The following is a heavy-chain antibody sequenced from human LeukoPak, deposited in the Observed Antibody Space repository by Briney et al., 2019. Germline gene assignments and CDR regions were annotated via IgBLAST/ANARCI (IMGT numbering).Heavy chain of an antibody. V-gene: IGHV4-39*02. CDR2: IYYSGIT. CDR1: GGSISSSSYY. CDR3: AREYSSEGYYYGMDV. D-gene: IGHD6-19*01. Sequence: LETLSLTCTVSGGSISSSSYYWGWIRQPPGKGLEWIGSIYYSGITYYNPSLKSRVTISVDTSRNQFSLKLSSGTAADTAVYYCAREYSSEGYYYGMDVWGQGTTVTVSS. J-gene: IGHJ6*02.